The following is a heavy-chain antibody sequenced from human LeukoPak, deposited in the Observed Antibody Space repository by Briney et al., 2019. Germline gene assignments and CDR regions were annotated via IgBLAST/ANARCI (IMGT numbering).Heavy chain of an antibody. D-gene: IGHD3-3*01. J-gene: IGHJ6*02. CDR1: GYTFTSYG. Sequence: ASVKVSCKASGYTFTSYGISWVRQAPGQVLEWMGWISTYNGNTNYAQKFQGRVTMTTDTSTNTAYMELRSPRSDDTAVYYCATEDPTIFGVVQSPHYYYYGMDVWGQGTTVTVSS. V-gene: IGHV1-18*04. CDR3: ATEDPTIFGVVQSPHYYYYGMDV. CDR2: ISTYNGNT.